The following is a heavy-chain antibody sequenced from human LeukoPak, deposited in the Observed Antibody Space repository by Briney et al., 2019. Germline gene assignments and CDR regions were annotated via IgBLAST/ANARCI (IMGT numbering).Heavy chain of an antibody. CDR2: ISWNSGSI. V-gene: IGHV3-9*01. Sequence: AGGSLRLSCAASGFTFDDYAMHWVRQAPGKGLEWVSGISWNSGSIGYADSVKGRFTISRDNAKNSLYLQMNSLRAEDTALNYCAKDTQVEMATTFDYWGQGTLVTVSS. CDR1: GFTFDDYA. D-gene: IGHD5-24*01. CDR3: AKDTQVEMATTFDY. J-gene: IGHJ4*02.